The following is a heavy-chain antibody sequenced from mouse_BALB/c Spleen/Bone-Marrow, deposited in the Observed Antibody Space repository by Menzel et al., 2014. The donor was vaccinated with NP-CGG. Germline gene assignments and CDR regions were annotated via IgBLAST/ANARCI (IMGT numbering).Heavy chain of an antibody. CDR1: GYAFSRYW. D-gene: IGHD1-1*01. CDR3: ARQVVQDY. Sequence: VQLQQSGAELVRPGSSVKISCKASGYAFSRYWMSWVKQRPGQGLEWIGQIYPGDGDTNYNGKFKDKATLTADKSSSTAYMHLSSLTAEGSAVYFCARQVVQDYWGQGTTLTVSS. V-gene: IGHV1-80*01. CDR2: IYPGDGDT. J-gene: IGHJ2*01.